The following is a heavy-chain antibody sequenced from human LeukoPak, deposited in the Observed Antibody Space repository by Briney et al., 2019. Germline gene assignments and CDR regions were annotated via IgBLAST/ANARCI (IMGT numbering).Heavy chain of an antibody. Sequence: PSETLSLTCTVSGGSISSYYWSWIRQPPGKGQEWIGYIYYSGSTNYNPSLKSRVTISVDTSKNQFSLKLSSVTAADTAVYYCASLTIAAADNYNWFDPWGQGTLVTVSS. D-gene: IGHD6-13*01. CDR3: ASLTIAAADNYNWFDP. V-gene: IGHV4-59*08. CDR1: GGSISSYY. J-gene: IGHJ5*02. CDR2: IYYSGST.